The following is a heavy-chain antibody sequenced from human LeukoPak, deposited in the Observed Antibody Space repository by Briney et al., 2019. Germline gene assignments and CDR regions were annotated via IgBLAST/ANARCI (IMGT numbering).Heavy chain of an antibody. CDR2: INPNSGGT. J-gene: IGHJ3*02. CDR3: ARAQQLVLDAFDI. CDR1: GYTFTGYY. V-gene: IGHV1-2*04. Sequence: ASVKVSCKASGYTFTGYYMHWVRQAPGQGLEWMGWINPNSGGTNYAQKFQGWVTMSRDTSISTAYMELSRLRSDDTAVYYCARAQQLVLDAFDIWGQGTMVTVSS. D-gene: IGHD6-6*01.